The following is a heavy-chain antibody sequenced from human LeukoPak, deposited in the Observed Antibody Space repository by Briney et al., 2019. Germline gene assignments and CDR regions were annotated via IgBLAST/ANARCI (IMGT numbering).Heavy chain of an antibody. V-gene: IGHV3-15*01. J-gene: IGHJ6*02. CDR1: GFTFSNAW. CDR3: TTDFAGSYYYYGMDV. Sequence: GGSLRLSCAASGFTFSNAWMSWVRQAPGKGLEWVGCIKSETDGGTTDYAAPVKGRFTISRDDSKNTLYLQMNSLKTEDTAVYYCTTDFAGSYYYYGMDVWGQGTTVTVSS. D-gene: IGHD1-26*01. CDR2: IKSETDGGTT.